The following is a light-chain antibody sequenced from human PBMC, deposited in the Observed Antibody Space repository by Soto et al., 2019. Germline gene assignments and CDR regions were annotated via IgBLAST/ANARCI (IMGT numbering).Light chain of an antibody. Sequence: ETVMTQSPATLSVSPGERVTLSCRASQSVSSNLAWYQQKPVQAPRLLIYSASTRATGIPARFSGSGSGTEFTFTISSLPSEDFAVYYCQQYYTWPPLYTFGQGTKLEIK. J-gene: IGKJ2*01. CDR2: SAS. CDR3: QQYYTWPPLYT. CDR1: QSVSSN. V-gene: IGKV3-15*01.